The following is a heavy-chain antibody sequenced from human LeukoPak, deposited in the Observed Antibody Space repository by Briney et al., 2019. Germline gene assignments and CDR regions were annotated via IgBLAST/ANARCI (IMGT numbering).Heavy chain of an antibody. Sequence: ASVKVSCKASGYTFTAYYIHWVRQAPGQGLEWMGWVNPNSGGTECAQKFQGRVTLTRDTSISTAYMELSRLRSDDTAVYYCASFYAPDRGIESQNLVTVYWGQGTLVSVSS. D-gene: IGHD2/OR15-2a*01. V-gene: IGHV1-2*02. CDR1: GYTFTAYY. CDR3: ASFYAPDRGIESQNLVTVY. CDR2: VNPNSGGT. J-gene: IGHJ4*02.